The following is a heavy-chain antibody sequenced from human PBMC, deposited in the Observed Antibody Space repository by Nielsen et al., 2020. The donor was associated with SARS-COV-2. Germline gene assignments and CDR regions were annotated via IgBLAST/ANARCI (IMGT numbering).Heavy chain of an antibody. D-gene: IGHD3-3*01. Sequence: ASVKVSCKASGYTFTDYYMHWVRQAPGQGLEWMGRINPTSGDTTYEQTFQGRVTMTRDTSMSTAYMELSRLTSDDTAMYYCARDMRSRRCLECRWLDPWGQGTLVTVSS. CDR1: GYTFTDYY. V-gene: IGHV1-2*06. J-gene: IGHJ5*02. CDR3: ARDMRSRRCLECRWLDP. CDR2: INPTSGDT.